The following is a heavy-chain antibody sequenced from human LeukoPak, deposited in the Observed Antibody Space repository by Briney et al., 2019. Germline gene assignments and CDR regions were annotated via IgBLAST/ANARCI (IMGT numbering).Heavy chain of an antibody. Sequence: GGSLRLSCAASGFTFAEYTMHWVRQAPGKGLEWVSLISWNGARIHYGDSVKGRFTISRDNSKNSLYLQLNSLRTEDTALYYCVKDLVAASENVRGWYPMDYWGQGTLVTVSS. V-gene: IGHV3-43*01. D-gene: IGHD6-19*01. CDR2: ISWNGARI. CDR3: VKDLVAASENVRGWYPMDY. CDR1: GFTFAEYT. J-gene: IGHJ4*02.